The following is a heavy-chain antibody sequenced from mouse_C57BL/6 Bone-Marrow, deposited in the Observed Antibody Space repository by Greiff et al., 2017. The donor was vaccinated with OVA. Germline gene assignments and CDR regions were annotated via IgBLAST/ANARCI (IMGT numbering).Heavy chain of an antibody. CDR3: ARPEPFAY. CDR1: GFNIKDDY. V-gene: IGHV1-55*01. J-gene: IGHJ3*01. Sequence: QVQLQQSGAELVRPGASVKLSCTASGFNIKDDYMHWVKQRPGQGLEWIGDIYPGSGSTNYNEKFKSKATLTVDTSSSTAYMQLSSLTSEDSAVYYCARPEPFAYWGQGTLVTVSA. CDR2: IYPGSGST.